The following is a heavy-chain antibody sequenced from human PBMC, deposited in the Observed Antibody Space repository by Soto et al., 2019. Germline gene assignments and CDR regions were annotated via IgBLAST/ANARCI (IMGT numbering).Heavy chain of an antibody. Sequence: QVQLQESGPGLVKPSETLSLTCTVSGDSITSYYWSWIRQPPGKALEWIGYIYYSGSTDNNPSLKSRVTISLDPAKKQFSLKLKSVTAADTAVYYSARDLGIGSGPFDAWGQGTMVSVSA. CDR3: ARDLGIGSGPFDA. D-gene: IGHD2-2*03. CDR2: IYYSGST. CDR1: GDSITSYY. J-gene: IGHJ3*01. V-gene: IGHV4-59*01.